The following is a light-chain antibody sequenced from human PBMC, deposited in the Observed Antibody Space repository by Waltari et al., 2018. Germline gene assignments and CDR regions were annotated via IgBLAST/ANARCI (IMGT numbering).Light chain of an antibody. CDR1: SRDVGGYKY. CDR3: GSFISSTTGI. CDR2: DAI. V-gene: IGLV2-14*03. J-gene: IGLJ2*01. Sequence: QSALTQPDPVSGSPGQSITITCTGTSRDVGGYKYVSSSQQYPGKAPKVIIYDAINRPSGVSNRVSGSKSGNSASLTISGLQAEDEADYYCGSFISSTTGIFGGGTRLTVL.